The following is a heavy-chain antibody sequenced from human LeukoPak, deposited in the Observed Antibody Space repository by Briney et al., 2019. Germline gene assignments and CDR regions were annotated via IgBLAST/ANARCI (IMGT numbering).Heavy chain of an antibody. J-gene: IGHJ4*02. CDR2: ISWNSGSI. V-gene: IGHV3-9*03. D-gene: IGHD3-10*01. CDR3: AKGVSGYGSEHFDY. CDR1: GFTFDNYA. Sequence: PGRSLRLSCAASGFTFDNYAMHWVRQAPGKGLEWVSAISWNSGSIGYADSVKGRFTISRDNAKNTLYLQMSSLRAEDMALYYCAKGVSGYGSEHFDYCGQGTLVTVSS.